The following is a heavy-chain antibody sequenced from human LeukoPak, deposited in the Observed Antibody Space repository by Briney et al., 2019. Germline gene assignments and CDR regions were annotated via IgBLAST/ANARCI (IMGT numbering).Heavy chain of an antibody. CDR2: INHSGST. CDR1: GGSFSGYY. Sequence: SETLSLTCAVYGGSFSGYYWSWILQPPGKGLEWLGEINHSGSTNYNPSLKSRVTISVDTSKNQFSLKLRSVTAADTAVYYCARAQDGFDPWGQGTLVSVSS. J-gene: IGHJ5*02. CDR3: ARAQDGFDP. V-gene: IGHV4-34*01.